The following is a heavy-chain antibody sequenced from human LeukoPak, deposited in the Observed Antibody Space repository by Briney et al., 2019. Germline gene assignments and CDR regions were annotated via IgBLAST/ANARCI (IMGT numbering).Heavy chain of an antibody. CDR2: INSDGSST. CDR1: GFIFSSYW. V-gene: IGHV3-74*01. J-gene: IGHJ4*02. D-gene: IGHD4-23*01. CDR3: ARDAKYGGVDY. Sequence: GGSLRLSCAASGFIFSSYWMHWVRQGPGKGLVWVSRINSDGSSTSYADSVKGRFTISRDNAKNTLYLQMNSLRAEDTAVYYCARDAKYGGVDYWGQGTLVTVSS.